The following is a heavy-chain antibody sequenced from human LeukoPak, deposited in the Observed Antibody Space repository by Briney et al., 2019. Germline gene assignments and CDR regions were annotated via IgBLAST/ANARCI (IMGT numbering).Heavy chain of an antibody. CDR1: GGSFSGYY. V-gene: IGHV4-34*01. CDR3: ANYYDSSGPLDY. CDR2: INHSGST. D-gene: IGHD3-22*01. J-gene: IGHJ4*02. Sequence: TSETLSLTCAVYGGSFSGYYWSWIRQPPGKGLEWIGEINHSGSTNYNPSLKSRVTISVDTSKNQFSLKLSSVTAADTAVYYCANYYDSSGPLDYWGQGTLVTVSA.